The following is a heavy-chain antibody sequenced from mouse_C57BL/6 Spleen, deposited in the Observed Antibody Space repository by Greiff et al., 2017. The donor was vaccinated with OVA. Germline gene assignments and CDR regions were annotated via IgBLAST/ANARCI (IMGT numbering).Heavy chain of an antibody. D-gene: IGHD1-1*01. CDR2: ISSGSSTI. CDR1: GFTFSDYG. V-gene: IGHV5-17*01. J-gene: IGHJ2*01. CDR3: ARGYYGSSYLYFDY. Sequence: EVKLVESGGGLVKPGGSLKLSCAASGFTFSDYGMHWVRQAPEKGLAWVAYISSGSSTIYYADTVKGRFTISRDNAKNTLFLQMTSLRSEDTAMYYCARGYYGSSYLYFDYWGQGTTLTVSS.